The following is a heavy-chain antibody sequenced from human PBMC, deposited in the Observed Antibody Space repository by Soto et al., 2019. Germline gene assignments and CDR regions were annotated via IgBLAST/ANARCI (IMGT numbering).Heavy chain of an antibody. CDR2: INQDGSDE. CDR1: GFTFSHYH. J-gene: IGHJ4*02. Sequence: EVQLVESGGGVVQPGGSLRLSCGASGFTFSHYHMSWVRRTPGKGLEWVANINQDGSDEGYVDSVKGRFTVSRDNAKNSLFLQMNNLRVEDTAVYYCARDPSFGGLDYWGQGTLVTVSS. V-gene: IGHV3-7*01. D-gene: IGHD3-16*01. CDR3: ARDPSFGGLDY.